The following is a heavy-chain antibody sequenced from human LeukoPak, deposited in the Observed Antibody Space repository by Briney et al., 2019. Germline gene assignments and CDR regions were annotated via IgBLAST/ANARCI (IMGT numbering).Heavy chain of an antibody. D-gene: IGHD3-9*01. V-gene: IGHV1-18*01. CDR3: ARDQPPYYDILTGYYNEGSFDY. CDR2: ISAYNGNT. CDR1: GYTFTSYG. J-gene: IGHJ4*02. Sequence: ASVKVSCKASGYTFTSYGISWVRQAPGQGLEWMGWISAYNGNTNYAQKLQGRVTMTTDTSTSTAYMELRSLRSDDTAVYYCARDQPPYYDILTGYYNEGSFDYWGQGTLVTVSS.